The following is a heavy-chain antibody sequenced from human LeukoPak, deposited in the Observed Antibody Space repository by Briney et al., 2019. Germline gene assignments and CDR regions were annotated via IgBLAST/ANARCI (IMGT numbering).Heavy chain of an antibody. V-gene: IGHV1-69*13. Sequence: SVKVSCKASGGTFSSYAISWVRQAPGQGLEWMGGIIPISGTANYAQKFQGRVTITADESTSTAYMELSSLRSEDTAVYYCARETIYEGIAVAGSYFDYWGQGTLVTVSS. CDR2: IIPISGTA. D-gene: IGHD6-19*01. J-gene: IGHJ4*02. CDR1: GGTFSSYA. CDR3: ARETIYEGIAVAGSYFDY.